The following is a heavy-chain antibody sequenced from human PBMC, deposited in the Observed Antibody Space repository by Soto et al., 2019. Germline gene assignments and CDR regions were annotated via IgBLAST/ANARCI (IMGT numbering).Heavy chain of an antibody. CDR3: ARDPPPYSSSWYAFDI. V-gene: IGHV3-48*02. J-gene: IGHJ3*02. D-gene: IGHD6-13*01. Sequence: GGSLRLSCVASGFTFSSYSMNWVRQAPGKGLEWVSYISSSSSTIYYADSVKGRFTISRDNAKNSLYLQMNSLRDEDTAVYYCARDPPPYSSSWYAFDIWGQGTMVTV. CDR1: GFTFSSYS. CDR2: ISSSSSTI.